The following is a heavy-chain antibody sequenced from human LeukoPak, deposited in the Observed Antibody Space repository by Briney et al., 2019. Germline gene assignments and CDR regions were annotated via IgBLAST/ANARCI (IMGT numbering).Heavy chain of an antibody. J-gene: IGHJ3*02. CDR2: IKQDGSET. CDR3: ARVRGTLGAFDI. Sequence: PGGSLRLSWAASGFTFSSYAMSWVRQAPGKGLEWVANIKQDGSETYYVDSVKGRFTISRDNAKNSLYLQMNSLRVEDTAVYYCARVRGTLGAFDIWGQGTMVTVSS. V-gene: IGHV3-7*01. D-gene: IGHD2-15*01. CDR1: GFTFSSYA.